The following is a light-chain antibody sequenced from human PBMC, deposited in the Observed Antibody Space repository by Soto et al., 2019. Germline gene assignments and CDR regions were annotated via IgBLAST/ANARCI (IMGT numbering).Light chain of an antibody. Sequence: QSALTQPASVSGSPGQSITISCTGTNSDIGGYNYVSWYQQHPGKAPKLMIYDVSNRPSGVSYRFSGSKSGNTASLTISGLQAEDDADYYCSSYTSLSTLGVFGGGTKLTVL. J-gene: IGLJ2*01. CDR3: SSYTSLSTLGV. CDR2: DVS. CDR1: NSDIGGYNY. V-gene: IGLV2-14*03.